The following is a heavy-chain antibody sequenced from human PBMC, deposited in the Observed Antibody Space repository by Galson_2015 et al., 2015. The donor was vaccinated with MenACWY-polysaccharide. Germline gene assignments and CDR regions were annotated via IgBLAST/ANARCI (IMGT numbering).Heavy chain of an antibody. J-gene: IGHJ6*03. D-gene: IGHD2-8*01. CDR2: VKPSRGQP. CDR3: ARAAYCTHYCYYYYYMDV. CDR1: GYTFTNYY. V-gene: IGHV1-46*01. Sequence: SVKISCKASGYTFTNYYINWVRQAPGLGLEWMGVVKPSRGQPNQEQKLQGRVTMTSDTSTSTVYMEVRSLGSDDTAIYYCARAAYCTHYCYYYYYMDVWGKGTTVTVSS.